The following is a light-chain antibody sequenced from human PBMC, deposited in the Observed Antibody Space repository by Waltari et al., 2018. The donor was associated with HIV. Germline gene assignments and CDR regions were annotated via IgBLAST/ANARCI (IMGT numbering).Light chain of an antibody. CDR1: KLGDKY. CDR2: QDS. J-gene: IGLJ1*01. V-gene: IGLV3-1*01. CDR3: QAWDSSTGLYV. Sequence: SCELTQPPSVSVSPGQTASIPCSGDKLGDKYACWYQQKPGQSPVLVIYQDSKRPSGIPERFSGSNSGNTATLTISGTQAMDEADYYCQAWDSSTGLYVFGTGTKVTVL.